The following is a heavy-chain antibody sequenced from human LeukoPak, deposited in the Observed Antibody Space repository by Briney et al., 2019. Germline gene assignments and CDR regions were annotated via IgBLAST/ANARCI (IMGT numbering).Heavy chain of an antibody. CDR3: ARGLTPNSLGYCSSTSCYAIFDY. Sequence: SETLSLTCTVSGGSISSGGYYWSWIRQHPGKGLEWIGYIYYSGSTYYNPSLKSRVTISVDTSKNQFSLKLSSVTAADTAVYYCARGLTPNSLGYCSSTSCYAIFDYWGQGTLVTVSS. V-gene: IGHV4-31*03. CDR1: GGSISSGGYY. D-gene: IGHD2-2*01. J-gene: IGHJ4*02. CDR2: IYYSGST.